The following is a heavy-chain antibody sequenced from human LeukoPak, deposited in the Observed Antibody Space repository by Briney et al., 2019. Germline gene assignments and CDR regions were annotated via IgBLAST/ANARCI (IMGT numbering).Heavy chain of an antibody. Sequence: SETLSLTCTVSGGSISSYYWSWIRQPPGKGLEWIGEINHSGSTNYNPSLKSRVTISVDTSKNQFSLKLSSVTAADTAVYYCARGYPSYYRDYWGQGTLVTVSS. V-gene: IGHV4-34*01. D-gene: IGHD1-26*01. CDR1: GGSISSYY. CDR2: INHSGST. CDR3: ARGYPSYYRDY. J-gene: IGHJ4*02.